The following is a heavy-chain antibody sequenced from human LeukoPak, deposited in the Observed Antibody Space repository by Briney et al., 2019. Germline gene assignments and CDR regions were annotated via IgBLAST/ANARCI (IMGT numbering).Heavy chain of an antibody. CDR2: INQDGSQK. V-gene: IGHV3-7*05. J-gene: IGHJ3*02. Sequence: GGSLRLSCAASAFTYSSHWMNWVRQAPGKGLEWVANINQDGSQKYCVDSVKGRFTISRDNDRKSLYLQMSGRRAEDTGVYYCACARVAGAVDIWGQETMVTVSS. D-gene: IGHD3-10*01. CDR1: AFTYSSHW. CDR3: ACARVAGAVDI.